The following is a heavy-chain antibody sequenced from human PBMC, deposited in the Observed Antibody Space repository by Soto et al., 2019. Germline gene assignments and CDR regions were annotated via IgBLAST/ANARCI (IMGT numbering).Heavy chain of an antibody. V-gene: IGHV3-7*01. Sequence: VQLVESGGGLGQPGGSLRLYCAASGFAFNRYYMSWVRQAPGKGLEWVATVDQDGSAKYYVDSVNGRFTISRDNAKNSRYVQMNSLRGEDTAVYYCARYCAYDSIYYCSSDRLYYWCQGTLVTVSS. CDR1: GFAFNRYY. CDR2: VDQDGSAK. J-gene: IGHJ4*02. CDR3: ARYCAYDSIYYCSSDRLYY. D-gene: IGHD3-22*01.